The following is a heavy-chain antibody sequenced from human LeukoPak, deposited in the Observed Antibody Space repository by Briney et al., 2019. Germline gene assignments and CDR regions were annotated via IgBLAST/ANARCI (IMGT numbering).Heavy chain of an antibody. J-gene: IGHJ6*03. D-gene: IGHD1-1*01. V-gene: IGHV4-4*07. CDR1: GGSISSYY. Sequence: SETLSLTCTVSGGSISSYYWSWIRQPAGKGLEWIGRIYTSGSTNYNPSLKSRVTMSVDTSKNQFSLKLSSVTAADTAVYYCARGRYNWNDGYYYYMDVWGRGATLSASS. CDR2: IYTSGST. CDR3: ARGRYNWNDGYYYYMDV.